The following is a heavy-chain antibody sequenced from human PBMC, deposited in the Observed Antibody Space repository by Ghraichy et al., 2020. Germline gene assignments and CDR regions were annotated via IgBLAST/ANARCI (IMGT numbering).Heavy chain of an antibody. CDR2: RKQDESEK. Sequence: GESLNISCAASGFTLSSYWMSWVRQAPGKGLEWVANRKQDESEKYYVDSVKGRFTISRDNAKNSLYLQMNSLRAEDTAVYYCAREDTALHYYGMDVWGQGITGT. CDR3: AREDTALHYYGMDV. D-gene: IGHD5-18*01. J-gene: IGHJ6*02. CDR1: GFTLSSYW. V-gene: IGHV3-7*04.